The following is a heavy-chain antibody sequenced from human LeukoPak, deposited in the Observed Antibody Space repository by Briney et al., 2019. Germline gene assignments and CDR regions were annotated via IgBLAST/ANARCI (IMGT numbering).Heavy chain of an antibody. D-gene: IGHD6-19*01. CDR2: IYPGDSDT. J-gene: IGHJ4*02. CDR3: ARQEDRYSSGWYGGY. CDR1: GYSFTSYW. V-gene: IGHV5-51*01. Sequence: ESLTISCKGSGYSFTSYWIGWVRQMPGKGLEWMGIIYPGDSDTRYSPSFQGQVTISADKSISTAYLQWSSLKASDTAMYYCARQEDRYSSGWYGGYWGQGTLVTVSS.